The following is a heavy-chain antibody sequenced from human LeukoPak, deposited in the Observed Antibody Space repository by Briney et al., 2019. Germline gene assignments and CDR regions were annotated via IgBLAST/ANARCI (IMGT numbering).Heavy chain of an antibody. CDR3: ARGPPYYYGSGSYYSFDY. CDR2: IWYDGSNK. Sequence: GGSLRLSCAASGFTFSSYGMHWVRQAPGKGLEWVAVIWYDGSNKYYADSVKGRFTISRDNSKNTLYLQMNSLRAEGTAVYYCARGPPYYYGSGSYYSFDYWGQGTLVTVSS. D-gene: IGHD3-10*01. J-gene: IGHJ4*02. V-gene: IGHV3-33*01. CDR1: GFTFSSYG.